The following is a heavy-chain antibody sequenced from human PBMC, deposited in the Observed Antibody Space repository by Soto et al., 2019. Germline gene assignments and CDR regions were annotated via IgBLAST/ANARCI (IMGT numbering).Heavy chain of an antibody. CDR3: ARQERRKVGAKNFDY. CDR2: IYYSGST. Sequence: SETLSLTCTVSGGSISSSSYYWGWVRQPPGKGLEWIGSIYYSGSTYYNPSLKSRVTISVDTSKNQFSLKLSSATAADTAVYYCARQERRKVGAKNFDYWGQGTLVTVSS. V-gene: IGHV4-39*01. D-gene: IGHD1-26*01. CDR1: GGSISSSSYY. J-gene: IGHJ4*02.